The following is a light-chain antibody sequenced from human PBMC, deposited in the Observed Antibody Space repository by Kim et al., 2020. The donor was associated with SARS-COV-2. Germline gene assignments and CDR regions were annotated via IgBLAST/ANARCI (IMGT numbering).Light chain of an antibody. CDR3: QQYGSSTGT. CDR1: QSVSSRY. J-gene: IGKJ1*01. Sequence: SPGERATLSCRACQSVSSRYLAGYQQKPGQAPRHLSYDASSRATGIPDRFSGSGSGTDFTLTISRLEPEDFAVYYCQQYGSSTGTFGQGTKVDIK. V-gene: IGKV3-20*01. CDR2: DAS.